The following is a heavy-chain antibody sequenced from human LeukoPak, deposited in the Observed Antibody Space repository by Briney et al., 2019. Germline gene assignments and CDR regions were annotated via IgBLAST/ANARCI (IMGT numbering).Heavy chain of an antibody. V-gene: IGHV3-49*03. CDR3: TREKRYFDWFQADY. CDR1: GFTFSDYA. CDR2: IRNKAYGGTA. D-gene: IGHD3-9*01. Sequence: GGSLRLTCTASGFTFSDYAMSWFRQAPGKGLEWVGFIRNKAYGGTAQYAASVKGRFTISRDDSKTIAYLQMNSLKTEDTAVYYCTREKRYFDWFQADYWGQGTLVTVSS. J-gene: IGHJ4*02.